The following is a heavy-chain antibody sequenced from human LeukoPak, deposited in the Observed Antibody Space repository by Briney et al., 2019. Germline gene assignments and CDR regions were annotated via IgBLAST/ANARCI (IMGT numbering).Heavy chain of an antibody. CDR3: ARGRITIFGVDKDYYMDV. J-gene: IGHJ6*03. D-gene: IGHD3-3*01. CDR1: GGSISSYY. CDR2: IYYSGST. Sequence: PSETLSLTCTVSGGSISSYYWSWIRQPPGKGLEWIGYIYYSGSTNYNPSLKSRVTISVDTSKNQFSLKLSSVTAADTAVYYCARGRITIFGVDKDYYMDVWGKGTTVTVSS. V-gene: IGHV4-59*01.